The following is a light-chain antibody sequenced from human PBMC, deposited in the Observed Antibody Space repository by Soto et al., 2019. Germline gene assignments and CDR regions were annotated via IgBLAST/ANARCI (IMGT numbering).Light chain of an antibody. J-gene: IGKJ1*01. CDR3: QQYKDYWT. CDR2: ETS. CDR1: QSIGRW. V-gene: IGKV1-5*03. Sequence: DVQMTQSPSTLSASIGDRVTITCRASQSIGRWLAWYQQKPGKAPKLLIYETSSLEDGVTSRFTGSGSGTEFSLTITSLQPDDFATYYCQQYKDYWTFGQGTKVEMK.